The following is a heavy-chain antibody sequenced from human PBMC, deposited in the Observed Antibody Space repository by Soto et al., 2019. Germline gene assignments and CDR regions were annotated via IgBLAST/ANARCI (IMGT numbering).Heavy chain of an antibody. J-gene: IGHJ6*02. Sequence: ASVNVSCKASGYTFTGYYMHWVRQAPGQGLEWMGWINPNSGGTNYAQKFQGRVTMTRDTSISTAYMELSRLRSDDTAVYYCARGRCSSTSCDASYYYYGMDVWGQGTTVTV. CDR3: ARGRCSSTSCDASYYYYGMDV. CDR2: INPNSGGT. V-gene: IGHV1-2*02. CDR1: GYTFTGYY. D-gene: IGHD2-2*01.